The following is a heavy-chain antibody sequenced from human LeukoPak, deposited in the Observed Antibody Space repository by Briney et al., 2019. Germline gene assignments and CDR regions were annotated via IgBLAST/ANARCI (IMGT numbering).Heavy chain of an antibody. CDR2: ISGYNDNT. CDR1: GYTFTNYA. Sequence: ASVKASCKASGYTFTNYAISWVRQAPGQGLEWMGWISGYNDNTNYAQKVQGRVTMTTNTSTSTAYMELRSLRSDDTAVYYCARDSYDSSGNYLDYWGQGTLVTVSS. J-gene: IGHJ4*02. V-gene: IGHV1-18*01. CDR3: ARDSYDSSGNYLDY. D-gene: IGHD3-22*01.